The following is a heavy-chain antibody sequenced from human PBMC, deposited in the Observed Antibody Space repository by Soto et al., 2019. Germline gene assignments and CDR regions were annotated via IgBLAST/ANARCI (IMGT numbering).Heavy chain of an antibody. CDR1: GFTFNRYA. CDR2: ISGSGATT. D-gene: IGHD2-21*02. Sequence: EVQLLESGGGLVQPGGSLRLSCAASGFTFNRYAMNWVRQAAGKGLEWVSGISGSGATTYYADSVKGRFTISRDNSKNTLYLQMNSLGAGDTDVYYCAKDPEGVVTAPDYWGQGTLVTVSS. CDR3: AKDPEGVVTAPDY. V-gene: IGHV3-23*01. J-gene: IGHJ4*02.